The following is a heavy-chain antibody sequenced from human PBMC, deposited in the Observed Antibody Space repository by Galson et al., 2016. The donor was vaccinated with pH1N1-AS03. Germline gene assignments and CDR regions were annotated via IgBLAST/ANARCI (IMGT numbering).Heavy chain of an antibody. V-gene: IGHV2-70*20. Sequence: PALVKPTQTLTLTCTFSGFSLNTGGMCVSWVRLPPGKALEWLGLIDWDDGKYYNSSLETRLTISKDTSKNQVVLTMTNMDPVDTATYYCARHIGTAAGFFYYGMDVWGQGTTVTVSS. D-gene: IGHD1-14*01. CDR1: GFSLNTGGMC. CDR2: IDWDDGK. CDR3: ARHIGTAAGFFYYGMDV. J-gene: IGHJ6*02.